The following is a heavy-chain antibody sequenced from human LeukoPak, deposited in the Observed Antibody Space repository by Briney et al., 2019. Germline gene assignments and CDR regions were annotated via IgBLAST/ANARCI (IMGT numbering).Heavy chain of an antibody. V-gene: IGHV4-34*01. CDR2: IDHRGRA. CDR1: GTSFSGYY. D-gene: IGHD5-18*01. J-gene: IGHJ6*04. CDR3: ARDVDTALMDV. Sequence: SETLSLTCAVYGTSFSGYYWSWIRQPPGKGLEWIGEIDHRGRAKYNPSLKSRVSTSIDTSKNQFSLNLSSVTAADTAVYYCARDVDTALMDVWGEGTTVIVSS.